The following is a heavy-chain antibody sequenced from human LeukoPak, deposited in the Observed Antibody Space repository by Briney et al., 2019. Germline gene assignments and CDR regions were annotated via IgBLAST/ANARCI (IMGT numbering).Heavy chain of an antibody. D-gene: IGHD3-22*01. V-gene: IGHV3-30-3*01. J-gene: IGHJ3*02. CDR2: ISYDGSNK. Sequence: GGSLRLSCAASGFTFSSYAMHWLRQAPGKGLEWVAVISYDGSNKYYADSVKGRSTISRDNSKNTLYLQMNSLRAEDTAVYYCARSLGYYYDSSGPTVFDIWGQGTMVTVSS. CDR3: ARSLGYYYDSSGPTVFDI. CDR1: GFTFSSYA.